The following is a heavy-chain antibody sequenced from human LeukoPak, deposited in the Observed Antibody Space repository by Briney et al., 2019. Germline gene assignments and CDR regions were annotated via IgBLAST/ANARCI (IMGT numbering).Heavy chain of an antibody. J-gene: IGHJ6*03. V-gene: IGHV3-64*01. D-gene: IGHD3-22*01. CDR2: ISSNGGST. CDR1: GFTFSSYA. Sequence: GGSLRLSCAASGFTFSSYAMHWVRQAPGKGLEYVSAISSNGGSTYYANSVKGRFTISRDNSKNTLYLQMGSLRAENMAVYYCARDAPFQYYYDSSGYLPMDVWGNGTTVTVSS. CDR3: ARDAPFQYYYDSSGYLPMDV.